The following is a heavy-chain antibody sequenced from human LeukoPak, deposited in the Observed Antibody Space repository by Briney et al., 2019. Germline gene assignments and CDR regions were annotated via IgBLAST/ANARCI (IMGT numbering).Heavy chain of an antibody. CDR2: IRSKAYGGTT. V-gene: IGHV3-49*04. Sequence: GGSLRLSCAASGFTFSSYWMHWVRQAPGKGLEWVGFIRSKAYGGTTEYAASVKGRFTISRDDSKSIAYLQMNSLKTEDTAVYYCSGFDYWGQGTLVTVSS. D-gene: IGHD7-27*01. CDR1: GFTFSSYW. J-gene: IGHJ4*02. CDR3: SGFDY.